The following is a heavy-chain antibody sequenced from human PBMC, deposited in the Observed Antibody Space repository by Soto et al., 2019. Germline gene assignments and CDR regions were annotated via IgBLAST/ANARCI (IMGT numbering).Heavy chain of an antibody. CDR3: ARLGESSSWPRYYGMDV. CDR2: IHYSGST. D-gene: IGHD6-13*01. V-gene: IGHV4-31*03. CDR1: GGSISSGGYY. Sequence: QVQLQESGPGLVKPSQTLSLTCTVSGGSISSGGYYWSWIRQHPGKGLEWIGYIHYSGSTYYNPSLQRRVTLSVDASQNQFALKLSSVTAADTAVYYCARLGESSSWPRYYGMDVWGQGTTVTVSS. J-gene: IGHJ6*02.